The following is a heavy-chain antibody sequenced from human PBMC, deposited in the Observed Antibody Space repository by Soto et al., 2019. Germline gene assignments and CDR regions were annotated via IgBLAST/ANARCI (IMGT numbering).Heavy chain of an antibody. Sequence: QVQLVQPGAELKKPGSSVKVSCKASGATFSSYTISWLRQAPGQGLEWMGRIIPILGIANYAQKFQGRVTITADKSTSTAYMELSSLRSEDTAVYYCAMEYCSSTSCYRDYWGQGTLVTVSS. V-gene: IGHV1-69*02. CDR2: IIPILGIA. J-gene: IGHJ4*02. CDR3: AMEYCSSTSCYRDY. CDR1: GATFSSYT. D-gene: IGHD2-2*02.